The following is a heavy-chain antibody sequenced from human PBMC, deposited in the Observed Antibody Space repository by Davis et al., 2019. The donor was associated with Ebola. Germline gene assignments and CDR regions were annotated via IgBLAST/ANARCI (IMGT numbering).Heavy chain of an antibody. CDR1: GASVSSNSYY. V-gene: IGHV4-61*01. J-gene: IGHJ6*02. D-gene: IGHD3-10*01. CDR3: ARSVRLGFGESGMDV. Sequence: SETLSLTCTVSGASVSSNSYYWNWIRQPPGKGLEWIGYVSYSGRTNYNPSLRSRITISLDTSKNQISLTVSSLTAADTAVYYWARSVRLGFGESGMDVWGQGTTVTVSS. CDR2: VSYSGRT.